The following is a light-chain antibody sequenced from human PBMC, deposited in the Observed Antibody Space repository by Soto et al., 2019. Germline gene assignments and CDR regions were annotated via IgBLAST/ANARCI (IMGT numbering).Light chain of an antibody. J-gene: IGKJ4*01. CDR1: QTVSSN. Sequence: EIVLTQAPTTLSVSPGERATLSCRASQTVSSNLAWYQQKPGQPPRLLMSGVSTRATGIPARFSGSGSGTEFTLIISSLQSEDFPVYYCQQYNDWPPEVTFGGGTKVEIK. CDR3: QQYNDWPPEVT. CDR2: GVS. V-gene: IGKV3D-15*01.